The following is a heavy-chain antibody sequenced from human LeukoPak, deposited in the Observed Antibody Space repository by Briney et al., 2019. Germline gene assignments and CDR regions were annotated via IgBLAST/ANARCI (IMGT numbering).Heavy chain of an antibody. CDR3: ARGPVGGTTYNDGDAFDI. CDR1: GGSISRYY. J-gene: IGHJ3*02. CDR2: IYYSGST. D-gene: IGHD1-7*01. Sequence: SETLSLTCTVSGGSISRYYWSWIRQPPGKGLEWIGYIYYSGSTNYNPSLKSRVTISVDTSKNQFSLKLSSVTAADTAVYYCARGPVGGTTYNDGDAFDIWGQGAMVTVSS. V-gene: IGHV4-59*01.